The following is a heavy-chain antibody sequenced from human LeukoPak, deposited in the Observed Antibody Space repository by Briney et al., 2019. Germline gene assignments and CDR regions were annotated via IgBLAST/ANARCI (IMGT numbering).Heavy chain of an antibody. D-gene: IGHD5-24*01. CDR2: ISSSSSYI. Sequence: GGSLRLSCAASGFTFSSYSMNWVRQAPGKGLEWVSSISSSSSYIYYADSVKGRFTISRDNAKNSLYLQMNSLRAEDTAVYYCARGAEMATIEAYFDYWGQGTLVTVSS. CDR3: ARGAEMATIEAYFDY. V-gene: IGHV3-21*04. J-gene: IGHJ4*02. CDR1: GFTFSSYS.